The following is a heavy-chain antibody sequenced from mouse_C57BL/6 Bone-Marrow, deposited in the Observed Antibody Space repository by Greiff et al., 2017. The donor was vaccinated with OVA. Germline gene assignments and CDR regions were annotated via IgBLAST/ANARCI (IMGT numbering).Heavy chain of an antibody. J-gene: IGHJ3*01. CDR2: ISDGGSYT. Sequence: EVQRVESGGGLVKPGGSLKLSCAASGFTFSSYAMSWVRQTPEKRLEWVATISDGGSYTYYPDNVKGRFTISRDNAKNNLYLQMSHLKSEDTAMYYCARGPGAYWGQGTLVTVSA. CDR1: GFTFSSYA. CDR3: ARGPGAY. V-gene: IGHV5-4*01.